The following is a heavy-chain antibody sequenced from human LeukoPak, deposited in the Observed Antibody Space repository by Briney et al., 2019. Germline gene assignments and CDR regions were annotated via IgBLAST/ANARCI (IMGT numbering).Heavy chain of an antibody. Sequence: ASVKVSCKASGYTFTSYDINWVRQATGQGLEWMGWMNPKSGSTGYAQKLQGRVTMTTDTSTSTAYMELRSLRSDDTAVYYCARGLDIVVVPAAWDFDYWGQGTLVTVSS. CDR1: GYTFTSYD. V-gene: IGHV1-8*02. D-gene: IGHD2-2*01. CDR2: MNPKSGST. CDR3: ARGLDIVVVPAAWDFDY. J-gene: IGHJ4*02.